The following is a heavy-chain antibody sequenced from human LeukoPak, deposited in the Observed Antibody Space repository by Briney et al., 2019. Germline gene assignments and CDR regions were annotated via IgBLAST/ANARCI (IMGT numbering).Heavy chain of an antibody. CDR3: ARIKRIMEPGTVGLDS. Sequence: ASVKVSCKASGYTFSSYDINWVRQAAGQGLEWMGWMNPNSGHAGYTQKVQGRVTMTSDNAISTVYMEISSLRSDDAAVYYCARIKRIMEPGTVGLDSWGQGTLVTVSS. V-gene: IGHV1-8*01. CDR2: MNPNSGHA. CDR1: GYTFSSYD. D-gene: IGHD4-23*01. J-gene: IGHJ4*02.